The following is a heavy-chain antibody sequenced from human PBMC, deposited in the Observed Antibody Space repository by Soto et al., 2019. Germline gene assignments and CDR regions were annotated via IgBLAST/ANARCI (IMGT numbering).Heavy chain of an antibody. J-gene: IGHJ6*02. CDR3: TRYTYSNRYSHYGLDV. D-gene: IGHD6-13*01. V-gene: IGHV3-49*03. Sequence: GGSLRLSCSASGFTFGDYAMSWSRQAPGKGLEWLGCIRSNAQGGTVEYGASVKGRVTFSRDDSKSIAKLQMNRLTTEDTAGYSCTRYTYSNRYSHYGLDVWGHGTTVTVSS. CDR1: GFTFGDYA. CDR2: IRSNAQGGTV.